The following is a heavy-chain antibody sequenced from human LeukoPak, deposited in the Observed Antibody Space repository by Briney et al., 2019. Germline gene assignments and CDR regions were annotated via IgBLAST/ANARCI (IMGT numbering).Heavy chain of an antibody. D-gene: IGHD4-17*01. Sequence: ASVKVSCKASGYTFTGYYMHWVRQAPGQGLEWMGRINPNSGGTNYAQKFQGRVTMTRDTSISTAYMELSRLRSDDTAVYYCATRRPDYGDYGTFDYWGQGTLVTVSS. CDR3: ATRRPDYGDYGTFDY. V-gene: IGHV1-2*06. CDR2: INPNSGGT. CDR1: GYTFTGYY. J-gene: IGHJ4*02.